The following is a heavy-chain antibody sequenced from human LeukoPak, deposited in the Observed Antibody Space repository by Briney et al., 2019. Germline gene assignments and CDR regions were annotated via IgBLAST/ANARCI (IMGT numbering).Heavy chain of an antibody. CDR3: ARHVAPDMDYFDY. Sequence: PSETLSLTCTVSGASTTGYYWTWIRRSPGKRPEWLAYARDTGSTNYNPSLKSRLTILIDTSRNQFSLRLTSVSAADTAVYYCARHVAPDMDYFDYWGPGTLVTVSP. V-gene: IGHV4-59*08. J-gene: IGHJ4*02. CDR1: GASTTGYY. CDR2: ARDTGST. D-gene: IGHD2-15*01.